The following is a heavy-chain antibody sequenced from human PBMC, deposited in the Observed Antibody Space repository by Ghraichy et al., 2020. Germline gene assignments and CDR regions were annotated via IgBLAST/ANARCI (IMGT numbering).Heavy chain of an antibody. CDR3: ARVGTYSGSFHFDY. CDR1: GYTFTGYY. J-gene: IGHJ4*02. V-gene: IGHV1-2*02. D-gene: IGHD1-26*01. Sequence: ASVKVSCKASGYTFTGYYMHWVRQAPGQGLEWMGWINPNSGGTNYAQKFQGRVTMTRDTSISTAYMELSRLRSDDTAVYYCARVGTYSGSFHFDYWGQGTLVTVSS. CDR2: INPNSGGT.